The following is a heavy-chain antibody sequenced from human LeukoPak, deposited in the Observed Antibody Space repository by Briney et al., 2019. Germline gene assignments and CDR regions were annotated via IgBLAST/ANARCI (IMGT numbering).Heavy chain of an antibody. CDR3: ASVSGYSGYALDY. CDR1: GYTFTGYY. CDR2: INPNSGGT. D-gene: IGHD5-12*01. J-gene: IGHJ4*02. V-gene: IGHV1-2*02. Sequence: ASVKVSCKASGYTFTGYYVHWVRQAPGQGLERMGWINPNSGGTNYAQKFQGRVTMTRDTSIRTAYMELSSLRSDDTAVYYCASVSGYSGYALDYWGQGTLVTVSS.